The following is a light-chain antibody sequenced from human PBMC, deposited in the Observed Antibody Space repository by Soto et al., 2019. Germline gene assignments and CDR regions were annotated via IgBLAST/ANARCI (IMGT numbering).Light chain of an antibody. CDR2: GDF. V-gene: IGLV1-40*01. Sequence: QSVLTQPPSVSGAPGQTVTISCTGSSSNFGAGHGVHWYQQLPGTAPKLLIYGDFNRPSGVPARFSASRSGTSASPAITGLQADDEATYYCQAYDNSLRGWVFGGGTKLTVL. CDR1: SSNFGAGHG. CDR3: QAYDNSLRGWV. J-gene: IGLJ3*02.